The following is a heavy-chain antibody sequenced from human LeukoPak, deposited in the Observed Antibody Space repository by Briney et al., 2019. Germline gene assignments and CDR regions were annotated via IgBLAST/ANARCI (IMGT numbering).Heavy chain of an antibody. J-gene: IGHJ4*02. Sequence: GGSLSLSCAASGFTLRSYDMSWVRQAPGKGLEWVAATSGSGVNSYYADSVRGRFTISRDNSQNTLYLQMDSLRAEDTALYYCAKEYSGYDFDYWGQGTLVTVSS. V-gene: IGHV3-23*01. CDR3: AKEYSGYDFDY. D-gene: IGHD5-12*01. CDR2: TSGSGVNS. CDR1: GFTLRSYD.